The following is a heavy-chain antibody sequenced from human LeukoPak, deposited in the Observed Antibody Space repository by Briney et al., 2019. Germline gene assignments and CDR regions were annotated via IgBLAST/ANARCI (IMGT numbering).Heavy chain of an antibody. CDR2: ISDSGGST. CDR3: AKDGYCSGGSCYLWYFDY. CDR1: GFTFTSYA. Sequence: GGSLRLSCAASGFTFTSYAMSWVRQAPGKGLEWVSSISDSGGSTYYADSVKGRFTISRDNSKNTLYLQMNSLRAEDTAVYYCAKDGYCSGGSCYLWYFDYWGQGTLVTVSS. V-gene: IGHV3-23*01. J-gene: IGHJ4*02. D-gene: IGHD2-15*01.